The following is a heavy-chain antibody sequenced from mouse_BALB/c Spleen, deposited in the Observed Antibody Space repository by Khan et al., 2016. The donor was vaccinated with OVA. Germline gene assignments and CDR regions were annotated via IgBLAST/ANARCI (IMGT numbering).Heavy chain of an antibody. CDR2: INTYTGEP. J-gene: IGHJ1*01. D-gene: IGHD1-1*02. CDR1: GYTFTNYG. Sequence: QIQLVQSGPELKKPGETVKISCKASGYTFTNYGMNWVKQAPGKGLKWMGWINTYTGEPTYVDDFKGRFAFSLETSASTAYLQINNLKKEDTATYFCASGGYWYFDVWGAGTTVTVSS. CDR3: ASGGYWYFDV. V-gene: IGHV9-3-1*01.